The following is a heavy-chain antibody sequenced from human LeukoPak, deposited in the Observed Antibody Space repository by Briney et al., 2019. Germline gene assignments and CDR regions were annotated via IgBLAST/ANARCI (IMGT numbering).Heavy chain of an antibody. J-gene: IGHJ4*02. CDR3: ARGPSGYHNT. CDR2: ISSSGDSR. Sequence: GGSLRLSCAASGFTFSSFEMNWVRQGPGKGLEWVSDISSSGDSRYYADSVKGRFTISRDNAKNSLYLQMNSLRAEDTAVYYCARGPSGYHNTGGQGTLVTVSS. CDR1: GFTFSSFE. D-gene: IGHD5-12*01. V-gene: IGHV3-48*03.